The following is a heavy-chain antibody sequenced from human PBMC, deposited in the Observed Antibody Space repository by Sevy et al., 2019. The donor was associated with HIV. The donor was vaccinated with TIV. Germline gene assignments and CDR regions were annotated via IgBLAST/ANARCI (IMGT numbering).Heavy chain of an antibody. CDR3: VKRGHRGYYDSSGYFAFDI. D-gene: IGHD3-22*01. CDR2: ISGSGGST. J-gene: IGHJ3*02. V-gene: IGHV3-23*01. Sequence: LSLTCAASGFTFSSYAMSWVRQAPGKGLEWVSAISGSGGSTYYADSVKGRFTISRDNSKNTLYLQMNSLRAEDTAVYYCVKRGHRGYYDSSGYFAFDIWGQGTMVTVSS. CDR1: GFTFSSYA.